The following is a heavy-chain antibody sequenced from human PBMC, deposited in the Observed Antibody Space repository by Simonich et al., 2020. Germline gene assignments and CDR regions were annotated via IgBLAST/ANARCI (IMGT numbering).Heavy chain of an antibody. CDR1: GFTFSSYA. CDR2: ISFEGSNT. V-gene: IGHV3-30*07. CDR3: ARELSKNGEAAAGYYFDY. Sequence: QVQLVESGGGVVQPGRSLRLSCAASGFTFSSYAMHWVRQAPGKGLELLAVISFEGSNTYDEASVKGRFTISRDNSKNTRYLQMNSLRAEDTAVYYCARELSKNGEAAAGYYFDYWGQGTLVTVSS. D-gene: IGHD6-13*01. J-gene: IGHJ4*02.